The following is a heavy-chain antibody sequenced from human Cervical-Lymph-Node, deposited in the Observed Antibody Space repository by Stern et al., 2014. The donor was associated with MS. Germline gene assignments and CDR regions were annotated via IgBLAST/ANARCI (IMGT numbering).Heavy chain of an antibody. J-gene: IGHJ4*02. CDR3: STSYFDY. CDR1: GFTFGDHA. CDR2: MRSKANGGTT. V-gene: IGHV3-49*05. Sequence: EVQLVESGGGLVKPGRSLRLSCTTSGFTFGDHAMSWFRQAPGKGLELVSFMRSKANGGTTEDAASVKGRFTISRDDSKSIAYLQMNSLKIEDTAVYYCSTSYFDYWGQGTLVTVSS.